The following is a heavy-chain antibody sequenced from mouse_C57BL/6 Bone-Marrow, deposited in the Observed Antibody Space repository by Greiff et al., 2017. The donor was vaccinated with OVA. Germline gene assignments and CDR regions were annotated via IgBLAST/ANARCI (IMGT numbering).Heavy chain of an antibody. J-gene: IGHJ4*01. Sequence: VKLMESGAELVRPGTSVKVSCKASGYAFTNYLIEWVKQRPGQGLEWIGVINPGSGGTNYNEKFKGKATLTADKSSSTAYMQLSSLTSEDSAVYFCARRNWNGDYWGQGTSVTVSS. CDR3: ARRNWNGDY. CDR1: GYAFTNYL. D-gene: IGHD4-1*01. V-gene: IGHV1-54*01. CDR2: INPGSGGT.